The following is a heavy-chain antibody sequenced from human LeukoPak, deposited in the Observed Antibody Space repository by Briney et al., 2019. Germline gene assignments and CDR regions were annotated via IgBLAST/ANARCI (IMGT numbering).Heavy chain of an antibody. J-gene: IGHJ6*02. Sequence: SVKVSCKASGGTFSSYAISWVRQAPGQGLEWMGRIIPILGIANYAQKFRGRVTITADKSTSTAYMELSSLRSEDTAVYYCARDPGSFLAAIYGMDVWGQGTTVTVSS. D-gene: IGHD2-15*01. V-gene: IGHV1-69*04. CDR2: IIPILGIA. CDR1: GGTFSSYA. CDR3: ARDPGSFLAAIYGMDV.